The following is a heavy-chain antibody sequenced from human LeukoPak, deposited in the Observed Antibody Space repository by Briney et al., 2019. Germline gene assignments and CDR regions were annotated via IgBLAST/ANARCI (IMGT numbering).Heavy chain of an antibody. D-gene: IGHD3-22*01. Sequence: ASVKVSCKASGGTFSSYAISWVRQAPGQGLEWMGVINPSGGSTSYAQKFQGRVTMTRDMSTSIVYMELISLRSEDTAVYYCARDPKDDTSGYYYFDYWGQGTLVTVSS. CDR3: ARDPKDDTSGYYYFDY. CDR2: INPSGGST. J-gene: IGHJ4*02. V-gene: IGHV1-46*01. CDR1: GGTFSSYA.